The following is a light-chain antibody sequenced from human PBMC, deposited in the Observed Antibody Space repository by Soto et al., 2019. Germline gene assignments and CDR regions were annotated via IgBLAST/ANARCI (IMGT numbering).Light chain of an antibody. CDR3: QQRSDWPFT. CDR2: GAS. CDR1: QSVSDK. Sequence: EIVMTQSPATLSVSPGERATLSCRASQSVSDKSAWYQQKPGQAPRLLIFGASTRATGIPDRFSGSGSGTDFTLSISSLEPEDFAVYYCQQRSDWPFTFGGGTKVDIK. V-gene: IGKV3-11*01. J-gene: IGKJ4*01.